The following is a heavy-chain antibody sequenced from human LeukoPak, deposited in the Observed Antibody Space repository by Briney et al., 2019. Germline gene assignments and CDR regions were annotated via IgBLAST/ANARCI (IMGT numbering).Heavy chain of an antibody. CDR1: GYTFTGYY. CDR3: ARDYGYTSSRSYFDC. J-gene: IGHJ4*02. V-gene: IGHV1-46*01. CDR2: INPSGGST. Sequence: ASVKVSCKASGYTFTGYYMHWVRQAPGQGLEWMGIINPSGGSTTYAQRFQGRVTMTRDTSTSTLYMELSSLRSEDTAVYYCARDYGYTSSRSYFDCWGQGTLVTVSS. D-gene: IGHD6-13*01.